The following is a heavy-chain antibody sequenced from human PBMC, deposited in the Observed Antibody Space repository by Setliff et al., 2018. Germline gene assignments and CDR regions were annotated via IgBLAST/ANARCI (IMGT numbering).Heavy chain of an antibody. J-gene: IGHJ6*03. Sequence: TGGSLRLSCAASGFTFDDYAMHWVRQTPGKGLEWVSGISWNGGGTGYADSVKGRFTISRDNSKNTLYLQMNSLRAEDTAVYYCARGPSYTRVDESNYNYYYMDVWGKGTTVTVSS. CDR2: ISWNGGGT. V-gene: IGHV3-20*04. CDR3: ARGPSYTRVDESNYNYYYMDV. D-gene: IGHD3-16*01. CDR1: GFTFDDYA.